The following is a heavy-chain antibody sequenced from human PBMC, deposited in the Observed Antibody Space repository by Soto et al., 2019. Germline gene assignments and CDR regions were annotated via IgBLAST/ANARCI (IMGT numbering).Heavy chain of an antibody. Sequence: QVQLVESGGGVVQPGRSLRLSCAASGFIFRGYDMHWVRQAPGKGLEWVAGISYDGSKKYYAESVKGRFTISRDNSKNTLFLQMSSLRAEDTAVHFCAKEESSGWYTYFDYWGQGILVTVST. J-gene: IGHJ4*02. CDR3: AKEESSGWYTYFDY. D-gene: IGHD6-19*01. V-gene: IGHV3-30*18. CDR2: ISYDGSKK. CDR1: GFIFRGYD.